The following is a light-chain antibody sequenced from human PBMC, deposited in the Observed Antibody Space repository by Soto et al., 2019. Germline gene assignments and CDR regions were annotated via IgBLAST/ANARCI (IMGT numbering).Light chain of an antibody. V-gene: IGKV3-20*01. J-gene: IGKJ1*01. CDR2: GTS. CDR1: QSVSTSN. CDR3: QQFDYSLWT. Sequence: ETVLTQSPGTLSLSPGERATLSCRASQSVSTSNLAWYQQRPGQAPRLLIYGTSSRATGIPDRFSCSGSGTDFTLTISRLEPEDFAVYYCQQFDYSLWTFGQGTKVEIK.